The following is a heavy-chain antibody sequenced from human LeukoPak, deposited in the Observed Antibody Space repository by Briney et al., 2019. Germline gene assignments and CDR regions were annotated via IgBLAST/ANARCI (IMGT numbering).Heavy chain of an antibody. V-gene: IGHV1-69*13. CDR1: GGTFSSYA. CDR2: TIPIFGTA. Sequence: ASVKVSCKASGGTFSSYAISWVRQAPGQGLEWMGGTIPIFGTANYAQKFQGRVTITADESTSTAYMELSSLRSEDTAVYYCARDQSGTVHYGMDVWGKGTTVTVSS. J-gene: IGHJ6*04. D-gene: IGHD1-1*01. CDR3: ARDQSGTVHYGMDV.